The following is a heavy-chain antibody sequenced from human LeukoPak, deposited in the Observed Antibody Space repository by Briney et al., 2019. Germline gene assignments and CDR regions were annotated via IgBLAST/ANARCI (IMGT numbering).Heavy chain of an antibody. V-gene: IGHV3-23*01. Sequence: PGGSLRLSCAASGFTFSSYAMGWVRQAPGKGLEWVSAINGSGGSTYYADSVKGRFTISRDNSKNTLYLQMNSLRAEDTAVYYCAKVRGYSGYDPLDYWGQGTLVTVSS. CDR1: GFTFSSYA. CDR3: AKVRGYSGYDPLDY. CDR2: INGSGGST. J-gene: IGHJ4*02. D-gene: IGHD5-12*01.